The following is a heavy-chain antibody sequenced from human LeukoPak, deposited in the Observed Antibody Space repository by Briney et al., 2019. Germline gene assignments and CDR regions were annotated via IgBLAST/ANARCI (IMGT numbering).Heavy chain of an antibody. V-gene: IGHV4-34*01. J-gene: IGHJ4*02. CDR2: INHSGST. CDR1: GGSFSGYY. D-gene: IGHD6-19*01. CDR3: ASGSGPG. Sequence: SETLSLTCGVYGGSFSGYYWTWIRQPPGKGLEWIGEINHSGSTNYNPSLKSRVTISVDTSKNQFSLKLSSVTAADTAVYYCASGSGPGWGQGTLVTVSS.